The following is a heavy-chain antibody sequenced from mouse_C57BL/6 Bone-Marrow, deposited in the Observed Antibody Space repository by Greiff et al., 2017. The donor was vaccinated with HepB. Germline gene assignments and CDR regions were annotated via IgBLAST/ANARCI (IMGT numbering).Heavy chain of an antibody. J-gene: IGHJ3*01. V-gene: IGHV1-69*01. D-gene: IGHD2-4*01. Sequence: QVQLQQPGAELVMPGASVKLSCKASGYTFTSYWMHWVKQRPGQGLEWIGEIDPSDSYTNYNQKFKGKSTLTVDKSSSPAYMQLSSLTSEDSAVYYWARSAITRVAYWGQGTLVTVSA. CDR1: GYTFTSYW. CDR2: IDPSDSYT. CDR3: ARSAITRVAY.